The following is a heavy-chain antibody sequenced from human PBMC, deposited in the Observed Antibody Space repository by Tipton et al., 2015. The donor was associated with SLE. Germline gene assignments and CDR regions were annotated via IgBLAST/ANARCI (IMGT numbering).Heavy chain of an antibody. CDR1: GGSICSYY. D-gene: IGHD3-10*01. CDR3: VRMGVIMSAPIAS. V-gene: IGHV4-59*12. Sequence: LRLSCTVSGGSICSYYWSWIRQPPGKGLEWIGTIYYSGDTHYNPSLRSRVTISVDTSKNQFSLKLSSVTAADTAVYYCVRMGVIMSAPIASWGQGTLVTVSS. CDR2: IYYSGDT. J-gene: IGHJ4*02.